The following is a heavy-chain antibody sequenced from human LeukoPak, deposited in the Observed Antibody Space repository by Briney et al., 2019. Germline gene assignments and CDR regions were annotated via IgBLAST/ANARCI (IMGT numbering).Heavy chain of an antibody. J-gene: IGHJ3*02. CDR1: GGSFSGYY. CDR3: ARGNGLRYLFNDAFDI. CDR2: INHSGST. Sequence: PSETLSLTCAVYGGSFSGYYWSWIRQPPGKGLEWIGEINHSGSTNYNPSHKSRVTISVDTSKNQFSLKLSSVTAADTAVYYCARGNGLRYLFNDAFDIWGQGTMVTVSS. D-gene: IGHD3-9*01. V-gene: IGHV4-34*01.